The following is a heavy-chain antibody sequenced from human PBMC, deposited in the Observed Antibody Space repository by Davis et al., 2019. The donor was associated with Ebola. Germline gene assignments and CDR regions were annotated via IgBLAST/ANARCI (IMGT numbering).Heavy chain of an antibody. V-gene: IGHV3-11*04. CDR2: ISSSGSTI. D-gene: IGHD2-2*01. J-gene: IGHJ6*02. CDR3: ARDRDIVVVPAAIYYYYGMDV. CDR1: GFTFSDYY. Sequence: GGSLRLSCAASGFTFSDYYMSWIRQAPGKGLEWVSYISSSGSTIYYADSVKGRFTISRDNSKNTLYLQMNSLRAEDTAVYYCARDRDIVVVPAAIYYYYGMDVWGQGTTVTVSS.